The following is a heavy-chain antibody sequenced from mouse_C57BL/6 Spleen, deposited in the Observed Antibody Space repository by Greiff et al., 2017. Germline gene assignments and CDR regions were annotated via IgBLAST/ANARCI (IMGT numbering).Heavy chain of an antibody. CDR3: EGYGNYVSYWYFDV. Sequence: EVKLMESGPGLVKPSQSLSLTCSVTGYSITSGYYWNWIRQFPGNKLEWMGYISYDGSNNYNPSLKNRISITRDTSKNQFFLKLNSVTTEDTATYYCEGYGNYVSYWYFDVWGTGTTVTVSS. CDR1: GYSITSGYY. D-gene: IGHD2-10*02. J-gene: IGHJ1*03. V-gene: IGHV3-6*01. CDR2: ISYDGSN.